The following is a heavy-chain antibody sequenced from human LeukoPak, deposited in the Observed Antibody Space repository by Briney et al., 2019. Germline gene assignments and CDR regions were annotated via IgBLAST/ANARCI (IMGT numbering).Heavy chain of an antibody. CDR3: AKGAWKSGYSNWFDP. CDR1: GFTFSSYA. CDR2: ISGSGGST. Sequence: AGGSLRLSCAASGFTFSSYAMSWVRQAPGKGLEWVSAISGSGGSTYYADSVKGRFTISRDNSKNTLYLQMNSLRAEDTAVYYCAKGAWKSGYSNWFDPWGQGTLVTVSS. J-gene: IGHJ5*02. V-gene: IGHV3-23*01. D-gene: IGHD3-3*01.